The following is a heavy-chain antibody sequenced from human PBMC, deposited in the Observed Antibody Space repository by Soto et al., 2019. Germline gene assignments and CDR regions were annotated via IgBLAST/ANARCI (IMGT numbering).Heavy chain of an antibody. CDR2: INHSRST. V-gene: IGHV4-34*01. Sequence: LSLTFAVCGGSFSVYYWSWIRQPPGKGLEWIGEINHSRSTNYNPSLKSRVTISVDTSNNQFSLELSSVTAADTAVYYCARGTVVVVAATNYYYYMDVWGKGT. D-gene: IGHD2-15*01. CDR3: ARGTVVVVAATNYYYYMDV. J-gene: IGHJ6*03. CDR1: GGSFSVYY.